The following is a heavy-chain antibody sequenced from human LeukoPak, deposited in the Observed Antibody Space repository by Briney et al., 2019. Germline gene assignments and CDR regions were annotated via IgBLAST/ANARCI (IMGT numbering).Heavy chain of an antibody. CDR2: ISYDGSNK. V-gene: IGHV3-30-3*01. J-gene: IGHJ6*02. CDR3: ARDQLDEWLAPIYYYYGMDV. D-gene: IGHD6-19*01. Sequence: GGSLRLSCAASGFTFSSYAMHWVRQAPGKGLEWVAVISYDGSNKYYADSVKGRFTISRDNSKNTPYLQMNSLRAEDTAVYYCARDQLDEWLAPIYYYYGMDVWGQGTTVTVSS. CDR1: GFTFSSYA.